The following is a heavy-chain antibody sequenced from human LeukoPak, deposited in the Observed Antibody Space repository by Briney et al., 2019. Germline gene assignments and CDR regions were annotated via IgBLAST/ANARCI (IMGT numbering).Heavy chain of an antibody. CDR3: ARDFIHRSGEAGY. D-gene: IGHD3-22*01. CDR2: ISTGSSST. Sequence: GGSLRLSCAASGFTFSDYYMSWIRQAPGKGLEWVSYISTGSSSTKYADSVRGRFTISRDNAQNSLYLQMNSLRAEDTAVYYCARDFIHRSGEAGYWGQGTLVTVSS. CDR1: GFTFSDYY. V-gene: IGHV3-11*05. J-gene: IGHJ4*02.